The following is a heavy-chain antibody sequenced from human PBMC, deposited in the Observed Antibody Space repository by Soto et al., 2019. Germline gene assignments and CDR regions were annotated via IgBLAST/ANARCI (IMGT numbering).Heavy chain of an antibody. CDR1: GFTFSSYS. V-gene: IGHV3-21*01. CDR2: ISSSSSYI. CDR3: ARESQPTLRYFDWSSPDY. D-gene: IGHD3-9*01. Sequence: GGSLRLSCAASGFTFSSYSMNWVRQAPGKGLEWVSPISSSSSYIYYADSVKGRFTISRDNAKNSLYLQMNSLRAEDTAVYYCARESQPTLRYFDWSSPDYWGQGTLVTVSS. J-gene: IGHJ4*02.